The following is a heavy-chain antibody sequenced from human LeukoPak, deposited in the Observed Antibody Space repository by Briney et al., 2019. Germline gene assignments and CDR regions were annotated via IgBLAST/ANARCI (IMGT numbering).Heavy chain of an antibody. CDR2: ISSSSPK. Sequence: GGSLRLSCAASGFAFSDYYMNWIRQAPGKGLEWISYISSSSPKYYSDSVKGRFTISRDNVRDSLYLEMNSLRAEDTAVYYCAREVYTGRFDPWGQGTLVTVSS. J-gene: IGHJ5*02. CDR3: AREVYTGRFDP. D-gene: IGHD5/OR15-5a*01. V-gene: IGHV3-11*01. CDR1: GFAFSDYY.